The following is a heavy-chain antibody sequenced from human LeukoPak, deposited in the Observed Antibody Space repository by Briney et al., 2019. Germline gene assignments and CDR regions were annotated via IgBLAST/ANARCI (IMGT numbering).Heavy chain of an antibody. Sequence: SVKVSCKASGGTFSSYAISWVRQAPGQGLEWMGGIIPIFGTANYAQTFQGRVTITTDESTSTAYMELSSLRSEDTAVYYCAFSPTTAALPRYWGQGTLVTVSS. CDR1: GGTFSSYA. CDR3: AFSPTTAALPRY. V-gene: IGHV1-69*05. D-gene: IGHD2-2*01. J-gene: IGHJ4*02. CDR2: IIPIFGTA.